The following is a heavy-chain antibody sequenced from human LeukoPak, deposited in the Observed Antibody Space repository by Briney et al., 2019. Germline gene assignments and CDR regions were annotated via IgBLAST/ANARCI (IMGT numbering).Heavy chain of an antibody. J-gene: IGHJ4*02. CDR3: ARVSGSYYFDY. Sequence: GGSLRLSCAASGFTFDDYTMHWVRQAPGKGLEWVSAISGSGGSTYYADSVKGRFTISRDNAKNSLYLQMNSLRAEDTAVYYCARVSGSYYFDYWGQGTLVTVSS. D-gene: IGHD1-26*01. CDR2: ISGSGGST. V-gene: IGHV3-21*04. CDR1: GFTFDDYT.